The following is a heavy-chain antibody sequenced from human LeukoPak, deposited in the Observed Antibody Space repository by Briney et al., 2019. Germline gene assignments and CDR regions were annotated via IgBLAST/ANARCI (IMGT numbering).Heavy chain of an antibody. CDR2: IYYSGST. J-gene: IGHJ4*02. Sequence: SETLSLTCTVSGGSISSGDYYWSWTRQPPGKGLEWIGYIYYSGSTYYNPSLKSRVTISVDTSKNQFSLKLSSVTAADTAVYYCARVVTGYGHLDYWGQGTLVTVSS. CDR1: GGSISSGDYY. D-gene: IGHD3-9*01. CDR3: ARVVTGYGHLDY. V-gene: IGHV4-30-4*01.